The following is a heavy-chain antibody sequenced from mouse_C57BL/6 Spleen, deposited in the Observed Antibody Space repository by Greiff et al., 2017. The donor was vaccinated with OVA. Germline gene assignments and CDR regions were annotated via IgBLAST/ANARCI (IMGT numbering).Heavy chain of an antibody. CDR2: IYPGDGDT. CDR3: ARLGRFAY. D-gene: IGHD4-1*01. CDR1: GYAFSSYW. V-gene: IGHV1-80*01. Sequence: VQGVESGAELVKPGASVKISCKASGYAFSSYWMNWVKQRPGKGLEWIGQIYPGDGDTNYNGKFKGKATLTADKSSSTAYMQLSSLTSEDSAVYFCARLGRFAYWGQGTLVTVSA. J-gene: IGHJ3*01.